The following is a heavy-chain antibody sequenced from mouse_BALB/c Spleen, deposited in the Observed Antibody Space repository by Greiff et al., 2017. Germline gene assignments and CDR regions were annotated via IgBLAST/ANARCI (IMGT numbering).Heavy chain of an antibody. CDR3: AKNPYLRGYFDV. D-gene: IGHD5-1*01. Sequence: VQLQESGPSLVQPSQSLSITCTVSGFSLTSYGVHWVRQSPGKGLEWLGVIWRGGSTDYNAAFMSRLSITKDNSKSQVFFKMNSLQADDTAIYYCAKNPYLRGYFDVWGAGTTVTVSS. V-gene: IGHV2-5-1*01. CDR2: IWRGGST. J-gene: IGHJ1*01. CDR1: GFSLTSYG.